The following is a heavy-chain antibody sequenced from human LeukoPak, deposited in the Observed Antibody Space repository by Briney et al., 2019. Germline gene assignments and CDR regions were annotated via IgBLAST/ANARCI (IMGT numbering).Heavy chain of an antibody. D-gene: IGHD6-13*01. CDR1: GFTFSDYS. CDR3: ARDVYRGSSWYAFDF. J-gene: IGHJ4*02. V-gene: IGHV3-48*02. CDR2: ISSSSTTI. Sequence: PGGSLRLSCAASGFTFSDYSMNWVRQAPGKGLEWVSYISSSSTTIYYADSVKGRFTISRDNAKKSLFLQMNRLRDEDTGVYYCARDVYRGSSWYAFDFWGQGTLVTVSS.